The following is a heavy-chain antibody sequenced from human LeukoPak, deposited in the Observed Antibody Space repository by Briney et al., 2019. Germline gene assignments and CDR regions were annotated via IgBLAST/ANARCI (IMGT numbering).Heavy chain of an antibody. CDR2: IKSKTDGGTT. V-gene: IGHV3-15*01. CDR3: TSTAMVTFDAFDI. Sequence: GGSLRLSCAASGFTFSNAWMSWVRQAPGNGLEWVGRIKSKTDGGTTDYAAPVKGRFTISRDDSKNTLYPQMNSLKTEDTAVYYCTSTAMVTFDAFDIWGQGTMVTVSS. D-gene: IGHD5-18*01. CDR1: GFTFSNAW. J-gene: IGHJ3*02.